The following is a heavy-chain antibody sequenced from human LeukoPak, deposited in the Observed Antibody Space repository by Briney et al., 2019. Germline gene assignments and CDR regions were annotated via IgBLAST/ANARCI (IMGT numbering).Heavy chain of an antibody. CDR1: GYTFTSYY. J-gene: IGHJ4*02. D-gene: IGHD3-10*01. V-gene: IGHV1-2*02. CDR3: ARSRTGSGFLFEY. Sequence: ASVKVSCKTSGYTFTSYYMHWVRQAPGQGLEWMGWVNPTSGGTNYAQKFQGRVTMTRDTSISTAYMELSRLRSDDTAVYSCARSRTGSGFLFEYWGQGTLVTVSS. CDR2: VNPTSGGT.